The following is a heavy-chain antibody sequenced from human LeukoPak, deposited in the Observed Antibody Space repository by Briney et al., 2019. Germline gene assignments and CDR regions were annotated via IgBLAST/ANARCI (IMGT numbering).Heavy chain of an antibody. CDR3: ARVRGEYQLLYRGGYYFDY. Sequence: SGTLSLTCAVSGGSISSSNWWSWVRQPPGKGLEWIGYIYHSGSTYYNPSLKSRVTISVDRSKNQFSLKLSSVTAADTAVYYCARVRGEYQLLYRGGYYFDYWGQGTLVTVSS. J-gene: IGHJ4*02. CDR1: GGSISSSNW. V-gene: IGHV4-4*02. CDR2: IYHSGST. D-gene: IGHD2-2*02.